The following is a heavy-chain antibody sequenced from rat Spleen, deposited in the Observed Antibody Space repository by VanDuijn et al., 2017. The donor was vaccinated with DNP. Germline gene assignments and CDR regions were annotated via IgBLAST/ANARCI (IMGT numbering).Heavy chain of an antibody. CDR2: INNAGNT. V-gene: IGHV3-3*01. J-gene: IGHJ2*01. D-gene: IGHD5-1*01. CDR1: GYFITSNYK. Sequence: EVQLQESGPGLVKPSQSLSLTCSVTGYFITSNYKWSWIRKFPGNKLEWMGYINNAGNTNYNPSLKSRFSITRDTSKNQFFLQVNSVGTEDTATYYCAIQLGVFDYWGQGVMVTVSS. CDR3: AIQLGVFDY.